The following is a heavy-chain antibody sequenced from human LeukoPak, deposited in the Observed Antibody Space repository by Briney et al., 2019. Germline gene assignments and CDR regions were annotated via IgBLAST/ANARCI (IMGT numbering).Heavy chain of an antibody. D-gene: IGHD4-11*01. CDR1: GYTFTSYY. V-gene: IGHV1-46*01. CDR3: ARDLGLQSGAFDI. CDR2: INPSSGST. Sequence: ASVKVSCKAFGYTFTSYYMHWVRQAPGQGLEWMGIINPSSGSTSYAQKFQGRVTMIRDTSTSTVYMELSSLRSEDTAVYYCARDLGLQSGAFDIWGQGTMVTVSS. J-gene: IGHJ3*02.